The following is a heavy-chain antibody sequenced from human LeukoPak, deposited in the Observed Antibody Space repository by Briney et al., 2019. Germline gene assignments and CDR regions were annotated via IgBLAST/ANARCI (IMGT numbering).Heavy chain of an antibody. CDR3: ARVLPYSSGWGVDY. D-gene: IGHD6-19*01. Sequence: SETLSLTCTVSGGSIRSYYWSWIRQPPGKGLECIGYIYYTGSTNYNPSLKSRVTISVDTSKNQFSLNLISVTAADTAVYYCARVLPYSSGWGVDYWGQEALVTVSS. CDR2: IYYTGST. J-gene: IGHJ4*02. CDR1: GGSIRSYY. V-gene: IGHV4-59*01.